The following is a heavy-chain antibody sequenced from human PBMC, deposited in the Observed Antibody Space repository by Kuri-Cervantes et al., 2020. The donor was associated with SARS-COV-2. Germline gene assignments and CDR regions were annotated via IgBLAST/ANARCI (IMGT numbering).Heavy chain of an antibody. J-gene: IGHJ4*02. CDR2: ISYDGKKK. CDR3: ATDHFGVHDF. CDR1: GFNFSRAD. V-gene: IGHV3-30*03. D-gene: IGHD2-21*01. Sequence: GGSLRLSCAVSGFNFSRADIHWVRQAPGKGQEWVAVISYDGKKKKCIGSGKGRPTISRDNSQNTVYLRMTNLRTEDTAMYYCATDHFGVHDFWGQGTLVTVSS.